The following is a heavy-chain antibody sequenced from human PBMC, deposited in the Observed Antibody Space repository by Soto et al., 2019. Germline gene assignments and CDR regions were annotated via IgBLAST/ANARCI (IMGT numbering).Heavy chain of an antibody. V-gene: IGHV1-69*13. J-gene: IGHJ6*02. CDR2: IIPIFGTA. D-gene: IGHD3-3*01. Sequence: SVKVSCKASGGTFSSYAISWVRQAPGQGLEWMGGIIPIFGTANYAQKFQGRVTITADESTSTAYMELSSLRSEDMAVYYCARGYYDFWSGSHPRYYYGMDVWGQGTTVTVSS. CDR1: GGTFSSYA. CDR3: ARGYYDFWSGSHPRYYYGMDV.